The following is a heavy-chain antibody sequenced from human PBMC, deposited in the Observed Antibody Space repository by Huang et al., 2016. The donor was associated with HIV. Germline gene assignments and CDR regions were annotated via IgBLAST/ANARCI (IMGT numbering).Heavy chain of an antibody. J-gene: IGHJ4*02. Sequence: QVHLVQSGAEVKKPGASVKVSCKASGYTFTNYDINWVRTAPGRGREWMGWMNPNTGNTGFAQSFQGRVTMTRKTSITTAYMELTSLTSEDTAVYYCARSAYGDLDYWGLGTLVIVSS. CDR2: MNPNTGNT. D-gene: IGHD4-17*01. CDR3: ARSAYGDLDY. CDR1: GYTFTNYD. V-gene: IGHV1-8*02.